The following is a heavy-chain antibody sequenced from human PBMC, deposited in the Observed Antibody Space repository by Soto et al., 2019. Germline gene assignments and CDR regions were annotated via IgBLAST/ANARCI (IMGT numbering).Heavy chain of an antibody. D-gene: IGHD6-6*01. V-gene: IGHV1-24*01. CDR1: GHTLTELS. CDR3: ATVAAWVPSFYQGLDV. Sequence: QVQLVQSGAEVKKTGASVKVSCKVSGHTLTELSMHWVRQTPGKGPEWMGGFDPEDGETIYAQKFQGRVIMTEDTSTGTAYMELRRVRSEDTAVYYWATVAAWVPSFYQGLDVWGQGTTVTVSS. CDR2: FDPEDGET. J-gene: IGHJ6*02.